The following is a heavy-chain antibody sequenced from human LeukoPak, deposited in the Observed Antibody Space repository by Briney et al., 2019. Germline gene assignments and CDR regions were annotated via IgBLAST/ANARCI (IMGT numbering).Heavy chain of an antibody. Sequence: GMSLRLSCAASGFHFSTYGMHWVRQAPGRGLEWVAAISNDGSNKFYTDSVKGRFTISRDNPKTTMNLQMNSLRAEDTAVYYCAKGGGSIGRSYYFDYWGQGTLVTVSS. CDR3: AKGGGSIGRSYYFDY. CDR2: ISNDGSNK. CDR1: GFHFSTYG. D-gene: IGHD2-15*01. V-gene: IGHV3-30*18. J-gene: IGHJ4*02.